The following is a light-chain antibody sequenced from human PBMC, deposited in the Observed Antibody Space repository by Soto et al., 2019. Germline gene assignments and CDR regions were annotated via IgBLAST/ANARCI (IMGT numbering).Light chain of an antibody. CDR2: DVS. Sequence: QSVLTQPRSVSGSPGQSVTISCTGTSSDVGGYNCVSWYQQHPGKAPKLMIYDVSKRPSGVPDRFSGSKSGNTASLTISGLQAEDEADYYCCSYAGSVVFGGGTKLTVL. J-gene: IGLJ2*01. CDR1: SSDVGGYNC. CDR3: CSYAGSVV. V-gene: IGLV2-11*01.